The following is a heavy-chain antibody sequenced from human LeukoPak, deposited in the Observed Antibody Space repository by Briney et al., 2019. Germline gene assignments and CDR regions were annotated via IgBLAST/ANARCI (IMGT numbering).Heavy chain of an antibody. Sequence: GGSLRLSCAASGFTFSSYWMSWVRQAPGKGLEWVANIKQDGSEKYYVDSVKGRFTISRDNAKNLLYLQMDSLRVEDTAIYYCARDPRTVRIWGQGTLVTVSS. CDR1: GFTFSSYW. J-gene: IGHJ1*01. V-gene: IGHV3-7*01. D-gene: IGHD1-1*01. CDR2: IKQDGSEK. CDR3: ARDPRTVRI.